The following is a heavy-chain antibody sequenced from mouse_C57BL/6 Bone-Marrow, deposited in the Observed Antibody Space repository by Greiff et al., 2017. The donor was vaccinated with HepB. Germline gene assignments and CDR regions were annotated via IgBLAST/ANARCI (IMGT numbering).Heavy chain of an antibody. J-gene: IGHJ1*03. V-gene: IGHV1-82*01. D-gene: IGHD1-1*01. Sequence: QVQLQQSGPELVKPGASVKISCKASGYAFRSSWMNWVKQRPGKGLEWIGRIYPGDGDTNYNGKFKGKATLTAAKSSRTAYMQLSSLTSEDSAVYFCARGDRIYYYGSSWYFDVWGTGTTVTVSS. CDR3: ARGDRIYYYGSSWYFDV. CDR1: GYAFRSSW. CDR2: IYPGDGDT.